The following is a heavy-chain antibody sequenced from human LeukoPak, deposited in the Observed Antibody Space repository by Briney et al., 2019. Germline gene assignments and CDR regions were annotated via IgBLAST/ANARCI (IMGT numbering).Heavy chain of an antibody. V-gene: IGHV4-59*08. CDR1: GDSISLYH. D-gene: IGHD2-2*01. CDR3: ARRGYCSSTSCYEYWFDP. Sequence: SETLSLTCTVSGDSISLYHWSWIRQSPGKGLEWIGYIYYTGTTNYNPSLKSRVTMSIDTSKNQFSLKLSSVTATDTAVYYCARRGYCSSTSCYEYWFDPWGQGTLVTVSS. CDR2: IYYTGTT. J-gene: IGHJ5*02.